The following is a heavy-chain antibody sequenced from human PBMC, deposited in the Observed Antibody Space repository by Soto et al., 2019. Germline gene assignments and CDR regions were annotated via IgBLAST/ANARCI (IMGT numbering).Heavy chain of an antibody. J-gene: IGHJ5*02. CDR1: GDSVSSNSAA. D-gene: IGHD5-12*01. Sequence: PSQTLSLTCAISGDSVSSNSAAWSWIRQSPSRGLEWLGRTYYRSRWYNDYAVSLKGRITINPDTSNNQFSLQLNSVTPEDTAVYFCAKGDNLGPKTGYAFDPWGQGIMVTVSS. CDR3: AKGDNLGPKTGYAFDP. V-gene: IGHV6-1*01. CDR2: TYYRSRWYN.